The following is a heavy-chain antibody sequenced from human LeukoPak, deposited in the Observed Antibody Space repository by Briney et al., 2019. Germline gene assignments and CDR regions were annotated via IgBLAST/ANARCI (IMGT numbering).Heavy chain of an antibody. Sequence: ASVKVSCKASGYTFTGYYMHWVRQAPGQGLEWMGWINPNSGGTNYAQKFQGRVTMARDTSISTAYMELSRLRSDDTAVYYCARAGFISSLAFDYWGQGTLVTVSS. CDR3: ARAGFISSLAFDY. J-gene: IGHJ4*02. CDR2: INPNSGGT. V-gene: IGHV1-2*02. D-gene: IGHD6-6*01. CDR1: GYTFTGYY.